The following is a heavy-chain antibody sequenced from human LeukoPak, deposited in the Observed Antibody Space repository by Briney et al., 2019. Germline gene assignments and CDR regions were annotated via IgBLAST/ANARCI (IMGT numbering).Heavy chain of an antibody. CDR2: IYPSGST. CDR3: ARDRSPTYYYYGMDV. V-gene: IGHV4-4*07. CDR1: GGSINTYY. Sequence: SETLSLTCTVSGGSINTYYWSWIRQPAGKGLEWIGRIYPSGSTNYSPSLKSRVTMSVDTSKNQFSLKLSPVTAADTAVYYCARDRSPTYYYYGMDVWGQGTTVTVSS. J-gene: IGHJ6*02.